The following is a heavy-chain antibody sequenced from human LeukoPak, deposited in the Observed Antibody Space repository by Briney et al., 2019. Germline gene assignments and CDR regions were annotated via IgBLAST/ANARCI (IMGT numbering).Heavy chain of an antibody. CDR1: GFTFSGYA. V-gene: IGHV3-23*01. CDR3: AKSPSSSWYTGCG. Sequence: GGSLRLSCAASGFTFSGYAMSWVRQAPGKGLEWVSAISGSGGSTYYADSVKGRFTISRDNSKNTLYLQMNSLRAEDTAVYYCAKSPSSSWYTGCGWGQGTLVTVSP. D-gene: IGHD6-13*01. J-gene: IGHJ4*02. CDR2: ISGSGGST.